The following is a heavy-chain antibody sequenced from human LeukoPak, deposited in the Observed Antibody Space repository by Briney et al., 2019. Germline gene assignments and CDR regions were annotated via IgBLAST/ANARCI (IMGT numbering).Heavy chain of an antibody. V-gene: IGHV4-38-2*02. J-gene: IGHJ6*03. CDR3: ARFSYYYYMDV. CDR1: GYSISSGYY. CDR2: IYHSGST. Sequence: PSETLSLTCTVSGYSISSGYYWGWIRPPPGKGLEWIGSIYHSGSTYYNPSLKSRVTISVDTSKNQFSLKLSSVTAADTAVYYCARFSYYYYMDVWGKGTTVTVSS.